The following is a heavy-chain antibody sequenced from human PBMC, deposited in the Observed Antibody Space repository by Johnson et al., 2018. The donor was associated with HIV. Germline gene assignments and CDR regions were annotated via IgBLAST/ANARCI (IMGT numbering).Heavy chain of an antibody. J-gene: IGHJ3*02. CDR3: AKDLFTEREDDAFDM. CDR1: GFTFDDYD. V-gene: IGHV3-7*01. D-gene: IGHD1-26*01. CDR2: IKQDGSDK. Sequence: MLLVESGGGVVRPGGSLRLSCAASGFTFDDYDMSWVRQAPGKGLEWVANIKQDGSDKYYVDSVKGRFTISRDNAKNSLYLQMNSLRAEDTAVYYCAKDLFTEREDDAFDMWGLGTVVTVSS.